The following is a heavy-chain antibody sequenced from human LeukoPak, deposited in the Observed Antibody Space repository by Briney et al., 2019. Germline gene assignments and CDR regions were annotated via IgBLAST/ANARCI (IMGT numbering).Heavy chain of an antibody. CDR3: ARGYDYGEYFDY. D-gene: IGHD4-17*01. V-gene: IGHV3-66*01. J-gene: IGHJ4*02. Sequence: GGSLRLSCAASGFTVSSNYMSWVRQAPGKGLEWVSVIYSGGSTYYADSVKGRFAISRDNSKNTLYLQMSRLRAEDTAVYYCARGYDYGEYFDYWGQGTLVTVSS. CDR1: GFTVSSNY. CDR2: IYSGGST.